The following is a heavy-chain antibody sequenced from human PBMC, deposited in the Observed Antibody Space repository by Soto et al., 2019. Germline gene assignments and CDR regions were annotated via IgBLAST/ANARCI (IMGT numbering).Heavy chain of an antibody. CDR3: ARTLPGSGSPLDRFDP. Sequence: SETLSLTCTVSGGSISSGGYYWSWIRQHPGKGLEWIGYIYYSGSTYYNPSLKSRVTISVDTSKNQFSLKLSSVTAADTAVYYCARTLPGSGSPLDRFDPWGQGTLVTVSS. D-gene: IGHD3-10*01. V-gene: IGHV4-31*03. J-gene: IGHJ5*02. CDR1: GGSISSGGYY. CDR2: IYYSGST.